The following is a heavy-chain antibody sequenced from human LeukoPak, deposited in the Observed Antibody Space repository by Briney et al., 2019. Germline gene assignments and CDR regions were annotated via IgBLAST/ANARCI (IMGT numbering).Heavy chain of an antibody. CDR2: IHYTGST. V-gene: IGHV4-59*01. CDR1: GGSINSYY. D-gene: IGHD3-9*01. CDR3: ARGAVAGGYFDWLFSNDAFDI. J-gene: IGHJ3*02. Sequence: SETLSLTCTVSGGSINSYYWSWIRQPPGKGLECIGYIHYTGSTNYNPSLKSRVTISVDTSKNQFSLKLSSVTAADTAVYYCARGAVAGGYFDWLFSNDAFDIWGQGTMVTVSS.